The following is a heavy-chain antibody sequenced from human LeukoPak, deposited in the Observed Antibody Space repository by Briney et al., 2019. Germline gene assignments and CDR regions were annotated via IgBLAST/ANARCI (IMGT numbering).Heavy chain of an antibody. V-gene: IGHV1-2*02. CDR1: GYTFTGYY. CDR3: ARESAIAAALDY. J-gene: IGHJ4*02. CDR2: INPNSGGT. Sequence: ASVKVSCKASGYTFTGYYMHWVRQAPGQGVVWMGWINPNSGGTNYAQKFQGRVTMTRDTSISTAYMELSRLRSDDTAVYYCARESAIAAALDYWGQGTLVTVSS. D-gene: IGHD6-13*01.